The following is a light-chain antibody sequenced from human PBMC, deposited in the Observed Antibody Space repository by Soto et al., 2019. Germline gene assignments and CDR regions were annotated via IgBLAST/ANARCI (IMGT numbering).Light chain of an antibody. V-gene: IGKV1-39*01. J-gene: IGKJ1*01. CDR2: AAS. Sequence: DIQMTQSPSSLSASLRVRVTLTCRASQSIHIFFNWYQQKPGKAPNLLIYAASNLQSGVPSRFSGSGSGTDFTLTISSLQPEDFGTYYCQQSYRPPATFGQGTMVEIK. CDR1: QSIHIF. CDR3: QQSYRPPAT.